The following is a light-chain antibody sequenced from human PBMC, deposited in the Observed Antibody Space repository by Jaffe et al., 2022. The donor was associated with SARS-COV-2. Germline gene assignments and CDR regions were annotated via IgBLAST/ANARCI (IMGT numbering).Light chain of an antibody. CDR1: SSDVGGYNY. J-gene: IGLJ1*01. CDR3: SSYAGSNNVYV. V-gene: IGLV2-8*01. CDR2: EVS. Sequence: QSALTQPPSASGSPGQSVTISCTGTSSDVGGYNYVSWYQQHPGKAPKLMIYEVSKRASGVPDRFSGSKSGNTASLTVSGLQAEDEADYYCSSYAGSNNVYVFGTGTKVTVL.